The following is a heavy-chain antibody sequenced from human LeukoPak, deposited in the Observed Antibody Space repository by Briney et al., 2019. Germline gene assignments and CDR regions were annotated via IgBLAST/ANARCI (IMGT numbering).Heavy chain of an antibody. D-gene: IGHD1-14*01. V-gene: IGHV3-30-3*01. Sequence: GGSLRLSCAASGFTFSSCVMHWVRQAPGKGLEWVAVISYDGSNQYYADSVKGRFIVSRDNSKNTLYLQMSSLRAEDTAVYYCARDLNRRGTCPDYWGQGTLVTVSS. CDR2: ISYDGSNQ. CDR1: GFTFSSCV. CDR3: ARDLNRRGTCPDY. J-gene: IGHJ4*02.